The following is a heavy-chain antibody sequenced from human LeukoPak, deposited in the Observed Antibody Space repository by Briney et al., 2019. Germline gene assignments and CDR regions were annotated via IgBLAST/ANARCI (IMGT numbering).Heavy chain of an antibody. J-gene: IGHJ4*02. D-gene: IGHD3-9*01. Sequence: GRFSISRDNAKNSLYLQMNNLRAEDTAVYYGASRFFDWLLSPLGYWGQGTLVTVSS. V-gene: IGHV3-11*06. CDR3: ASRFFDWLLSPLGY.